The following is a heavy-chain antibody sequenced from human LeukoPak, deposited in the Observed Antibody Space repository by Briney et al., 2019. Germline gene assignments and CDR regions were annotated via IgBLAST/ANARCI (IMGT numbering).Heavy chain of an antibody. J-gene: IGHJ4*02. CDR2: ISGSGGST. CDR1: GFTFSSYA. V-gene: IGHV3-23*01. D-gene: IGHD2-15*01. CDR3: ALDIVVVVAANSIDY. Sequence: SGGSLRLSCAASGFTFSSYAVSWVRQAPGKGLEWVSAISGSGGSTYYADSVKGRFTISRDNSKNTLYLQMNSLRAEDTAVYYCALDIVVVVAANSIDYWGQGTLVTVSS.